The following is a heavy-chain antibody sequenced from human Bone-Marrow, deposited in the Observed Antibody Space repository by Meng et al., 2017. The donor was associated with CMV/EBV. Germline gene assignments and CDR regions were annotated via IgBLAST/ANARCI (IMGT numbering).Heavy chain of an antibody. Sequence: GESLKISCAASGFTFSSYWMSWVRQAPGKGLEWVAKIKQDGSDKYYVESVKGRFTISRDNAKISLYMQMNSLRAEDTAVYYCATGLAEGPFDYWGQGTLVTVSS. CDR2: IKQDGSDK. CDR3: ATGLAEGPFDY. V-gene: IGHV3-7*01. J-gene: IGHJ4*02. CDR1: GFTFSSYW.